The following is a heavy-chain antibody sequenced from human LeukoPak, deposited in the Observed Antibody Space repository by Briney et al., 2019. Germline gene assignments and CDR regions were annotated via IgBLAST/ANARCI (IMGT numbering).Heavy chain of an antibody. CDR1: GCSISSYY. V-gene: IGHV4-59*01. J-gene: IGHJ4*02. D-gene: IGHD6-13*01. Sequence: SETLSLTCTVSGCSISSYYWSWIRQPPGKGLEWIGYIYYSGSTNYNPSLKSRVTISVDTSKNQFSLKLSSVTAADTAVYYCASTLDSSSWYGYYFDYWGQGTLVTVSS. CDR2: IYYSGST. CDR3: ASTLDSSSWYGYYFDY.